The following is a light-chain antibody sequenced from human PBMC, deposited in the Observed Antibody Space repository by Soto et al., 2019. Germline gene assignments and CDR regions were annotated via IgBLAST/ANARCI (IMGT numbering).Light chain of an antibody. J-gene: IGKJ5*01. Sequence: EIVMTQSPATLSVSPGERATLSCRASQSVSSNLAWYQQKPGQAPRLLIYGASTRATGIPDRFSGSGSGTEFTLTISSLHSEDFAVYYCQQYNDWPITFGQGTRLEIK. CDR3: QQYNDWPIT. V-gene: IGKV3D-15*01. CDR1: QSVSSN. CDR2: GAS.